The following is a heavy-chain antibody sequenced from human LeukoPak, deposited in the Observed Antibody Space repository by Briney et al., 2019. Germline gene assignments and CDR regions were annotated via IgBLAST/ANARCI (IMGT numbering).Heavy chain of an antibody. V-gene: IGHV4-38-2*02. CDR1: GYSISSGYY. D-gene: IGHD3-22*01. CDR3: ARVWYDSSGYYPYYFDY. Sequence: SSETLSLTCTVSGYSISSGYYWGWIRQPPGKGLEWIGSIYHSGSTYYNPSLKSRITISVDTSKNQFSLKLSSVTAADTAVYYCARVWYDSSGYYPYYFDYWGQGTLVTVSS. J-gene: IGHJ4*02. CDR2: IYHSGST.